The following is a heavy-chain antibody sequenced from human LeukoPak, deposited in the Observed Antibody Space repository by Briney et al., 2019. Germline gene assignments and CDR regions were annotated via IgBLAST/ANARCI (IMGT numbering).Heavy chain of an antibody. Sequence: ASVKVSCKVSGYTLTELSMHWVRQAPGKGLEWMGGLDPEDGETIYAQKFQGRVTMTEDTSTDTAYMELSSLRSEDTAVYYCATDPTKIDSSNPYGMDVWGQGTTVTVSS. CDR3: ATDPTKIDSSNPYGMDV. CDR1: GYTLTELS. D-gene: IGHD3-22*01. J-gene: IGHJ6*02. CDR2: LDPEDGET. V-gene: IGHV1-24*01.